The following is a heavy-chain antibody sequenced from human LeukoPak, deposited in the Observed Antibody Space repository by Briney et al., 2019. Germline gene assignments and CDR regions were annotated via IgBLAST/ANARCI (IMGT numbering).Heavy chain of an antibody. CDR1: GYTFTGHN. J-gene: IGHJ3*02. Sequence: ASVTVSCKTSGYTFTGHNMHWLRQDPGQRLEWVGWINPSSGDANYALKFQGRVTMTRDTSTSTVYMELTRLRSDDTAVYYCAHRIAAAADSFDIWGQGTMVTVSS. D-gene: IGHD6-13*01. CDR2: INPSSGDA. CDR3: AHRIAAAADSFDI. V-gene: IGHV1-2*02.